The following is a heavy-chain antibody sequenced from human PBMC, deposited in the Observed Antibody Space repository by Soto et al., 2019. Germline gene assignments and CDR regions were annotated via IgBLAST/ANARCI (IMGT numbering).Heavy chain of an antibody. Sequence: ASVKVSCKASGYTFTGYYFHWIRQAPGQGLQWMGWMRPDSGGANYAQKFQGRVSMIRDTSTSTFYMELSRLASDDTAVYYCARDPHEGVYDYWGQGPQVTVSS. D-gene: IGHD3-16*01. CDR2: MRPDSGGA. J-gene: IGHJ4*02. CDR1: GYTFTGYY. CDR3: ARDPHEGVYDY. V-gene: IGHV1-2*02.